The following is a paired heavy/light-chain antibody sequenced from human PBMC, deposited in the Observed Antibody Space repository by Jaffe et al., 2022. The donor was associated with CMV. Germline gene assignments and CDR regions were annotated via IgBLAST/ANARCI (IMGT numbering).Light chain of an antibody. Sequence: EIVMTQSPATLSASPGERVTLFCGASQSVGSALAWYQQRPGQAPRLLIYDASTRATAIPDRFSGTGSGTGFTLTISSLQSEDFATYYCQQYNDWPAYTFGQGTKLESK. CDR2: DAS. V-gene: IGKV3D-15*01. CDR3: QQYNDWPAYT. CDR1: QSVGSA. J-gene: IGKJ2*01.
Heavy chain of an antibody. CDR1: GFNFEDYA. D-gene: IGHD6-6*01. J-gene: IGHJ6*02. V-gene: IGHV3-9*01. CDR3: VKDLGSSSSPAPFRYNYGMDV. Sequence: EAQLVESGGGLVRPGRSLRLSCAASGFNFEDYAMHWVRQVPGRGLEWVAGISWNSGRKGYADSVKGRFTISRDNAQKSLYLQMNGLKIEDTAFYYCVKDLGSSSSPAPFRYNYGMDVWGQGTSVTVSS. CDR2: ISWNSGRK.